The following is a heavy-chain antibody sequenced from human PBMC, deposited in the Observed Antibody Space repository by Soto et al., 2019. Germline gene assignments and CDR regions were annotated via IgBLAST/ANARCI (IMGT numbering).Heavy chain of an antibody. J-gene: IGHJ3*02. CDR1: GFTFSSYA. CDR3: AKDEANTAMVRGGVGAFDI. V-gene: IGHV3-23*01. D-gene: IGHD5-18*01. CDR2: ISGSGGST. Sequence: GGSLRLSCAASGFTFSSYAMSWVRQAPGKGLEWVSAISGSGGSTYYADSVKGRFTISRDNSKNTLYLQMNSLRAEDTAVYYCAKDEANTAMVRGGVGAFDIWGQGTMVTVSS.